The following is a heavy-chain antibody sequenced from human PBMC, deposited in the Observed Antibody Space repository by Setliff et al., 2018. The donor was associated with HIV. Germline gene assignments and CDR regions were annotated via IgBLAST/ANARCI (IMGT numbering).Heavy chain of an antibody. D-gene: IGHD3-22*01. CDR1: GYTFTGYY. CDR2: INPNSGGT. Sequence: GASVKVSCKASGYTFTGYYMHWVRQAPGQGLEWMGWINPNSGGTNYAQKFQGRVTMTRDTSRSTVYMELSSLRSEDTAVYYCARCYYDSSGPTDAFDIWGQGTVVTVSS. J-gene: IGHJ3*02. CDR3: ARCYYDSSGPTDAFDI. V-gene: IGHV1-2*02.